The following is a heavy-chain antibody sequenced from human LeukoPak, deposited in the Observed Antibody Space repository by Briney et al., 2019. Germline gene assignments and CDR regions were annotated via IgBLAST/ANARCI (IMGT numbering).Heavy chain of an antibody. Sequence: PGGSLRLSCAASGFTFSSYGMHWVRQAPGKGLEWVAVIWYDGSNKYYADSVKGRFTISRDNSKNTLYLQMNSLRAEDTAVYYCARDRRDGYNWVVYYYGMDVWGQGTTVTVSS. CDR1: GFTFSSYG. D-gene: IGHD5-24*01. CDR2: IWYDGSNK. V-gene: IGHV3-33*01. CDR3: ARDRRDGYNWVVYYYGMDV. J-gene: IGHJ6*02.